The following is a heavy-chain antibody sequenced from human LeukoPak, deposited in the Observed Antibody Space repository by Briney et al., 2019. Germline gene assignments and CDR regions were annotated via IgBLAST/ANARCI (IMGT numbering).Heavy chain of an antibody. J-gene: IGHJ4*02. Sequence: GGSLRLSCAASGFTFSSYAMSWVRQAPGKGLEWVSAISGSGGSTYYADSVKGRFTISRDNSKNTLYLQMNSPRAEDTAVYYCAKGQIGYCSGGSCYHDYWGQGTLVTVSS. V-gene: IGHV3-23*01. D-gene: IGHD2-15*01. CDR1: GFTFSSYA. CDR2: ISGSGGST. CDR3: AKGQIGYCSGGSCYHDY.